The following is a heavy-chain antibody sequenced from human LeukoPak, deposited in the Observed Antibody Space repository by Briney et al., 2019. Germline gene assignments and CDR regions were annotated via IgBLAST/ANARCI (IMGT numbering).Heavy chain of an antibody. CDR1: GFTFSSYG. CDR3: ARDLGYCSSTSCYGIDY. Sequence: GGSLRLSCAASGFTFSSYGMHWVPQAPAQGLEWVAVIWYDGSIKYYAGSVKGRFTISRDNSKNTLYLQMNSLRAEDTAVYYCARDLGYCSSTSCYGIDYWGQGTLVTVSS. V-gene: IGHV3-33*01. D-gene: IGHD2-2*01. CDR2: IWYDGSIK. J-gene: IGHJ4*02.